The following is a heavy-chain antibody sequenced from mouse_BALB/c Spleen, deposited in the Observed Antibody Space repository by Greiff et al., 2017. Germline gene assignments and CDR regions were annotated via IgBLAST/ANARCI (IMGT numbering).Heavy chain of an antibody. J-gene: IGHJ2*01. D-gene: IGHD2-1*01. CDR2: ISDGGSYT. Sequence: EVKVVESGGGLVKPGGSLKLSCAASGFTFSDYYMYWVRQTPEKRLEWVATISDGGSYTYYPDSVKGRFTISRDNAKNNLYLQMSSLKSEDTAMYYCARDIDGNLYYFDYWGQGTTLTVSS. CDR3: ARDIDGNLYYFDY. CDR1: GFTFSDYY. V-gene: IGHV5-4*02.